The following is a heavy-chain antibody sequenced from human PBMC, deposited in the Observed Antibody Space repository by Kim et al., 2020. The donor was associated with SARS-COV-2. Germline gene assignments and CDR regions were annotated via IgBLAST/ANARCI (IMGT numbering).Heavy chain of an antibody. CDR1: GFTFSSYS. CDR2: ISADGSEK. D-gene: IGHD1-26*01. J-gene: IGHJ4*02. Sequence: LSLTCAASGFTFSSYSIHWVRQAPGKGLEWVAVISADGSEKYYGESMKGRFTISRDNSKNTLFVQMNSLRAEDTAVYYCTREFLAGSYFGYWGQGTL. CDR3: TREFLAGSYFGY. V-gene: IGHV3-30*04.